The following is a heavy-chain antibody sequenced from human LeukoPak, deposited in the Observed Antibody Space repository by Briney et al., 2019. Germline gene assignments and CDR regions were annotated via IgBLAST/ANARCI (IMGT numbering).Heavy chain of an antibody. Sequence: PSETLSLTCSVSGGSITSHFWSWIRQPPGKGLEWIGYIHYSGSTNYNPSLKSRVTISPDTSKNQLFLKLTSVTAADTAVYYCARLVWLGESPGSWFDSWGQGTLVTVSS. CDR2: IHYSGST. J-gene: IGHJ5*01. V-gene: IGHV4-59*11. D-gene: IGHD3-10*01. CDR1: GGSITSHF. CDR3: ARLVWLGESPGSWFDS.